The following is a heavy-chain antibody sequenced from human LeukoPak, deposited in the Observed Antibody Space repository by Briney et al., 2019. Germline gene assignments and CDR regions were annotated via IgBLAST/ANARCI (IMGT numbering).Heavy chain of an antibody. J-gene: IGHJ4*02. CDR1: GFTVSSNY. D-gene: IGHD6-19*01. V-gene: IGHV3-66*01. CDR2: IYSGGST. Sequence: PGESLRLSCAASGFTVSSNYMSWVRQAPGKGLEWVSVIYSGGSTYYAASVKGRFTISRDNSKNTLYLQMNSLRAEDTAVYYCASKSSGWLIGYYFDYWGQGTLVTVSS. CDR3: ASKSSGWLIGYYFDY.